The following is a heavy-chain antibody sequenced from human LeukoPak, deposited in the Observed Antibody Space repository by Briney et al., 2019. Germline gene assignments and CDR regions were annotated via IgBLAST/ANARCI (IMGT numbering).Heavy chain of an antibody. CDR1: GYTFTSYY. V-gene: IGHV1-46*01. CDR3: ARATLSDYYFNY. Sequence: GASVKVSCKASGYTFTSYYMHWVRQALGQGLEWMGIINPSGGSTSYAQKFQGRVTMTRDTSTNTVYMELSSLRSEDTAVYFCARATLSDYYFNYWGQGTLVTVSS. J-gene: IGHJ4*02. CDR2: INPSGGST.